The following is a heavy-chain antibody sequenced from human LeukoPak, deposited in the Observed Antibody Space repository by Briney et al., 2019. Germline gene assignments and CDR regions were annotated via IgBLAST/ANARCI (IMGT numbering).Heavy chain of an antibody. V-gene: IGHV4-4*07. CDR1: GGSISSYY. Sequence: SETLSLTCTVSGGSISSYYWSWIRQPAGKGLEWIGRIYTTGSTNSNPSLKSRVTMSVDTSKNQFSLKLSSVTAADTAVYYCARAVSGSAAGGYYYYNLDVWGKGTTVTVSS. CDR3: ARAVSGSAAGGYYYYNLDV. CDR2: IYTTGST. D-gene: IGHD3-10*01. J-gene: IGHJ6*03.